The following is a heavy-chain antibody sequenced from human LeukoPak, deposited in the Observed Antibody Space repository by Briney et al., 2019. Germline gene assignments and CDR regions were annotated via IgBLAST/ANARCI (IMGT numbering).Heavy chain of an antibody. CDR1: GGSISCSSYY. CDR2: IYYSGST. CDR3: ARHNSGSYRTLDY. J-gene: IGHJ4*02. Sequence: SETLSPTCTVSGGSISCSSYYWGWIRQPPGKGLEWIGSIYYSGSTYYNPSLKSRVTISVDTSKNQFSLKLSSVTAADTAVYHCARHNSGSYRTLDYWGQGTLVTVSS. V-gene: IGHV4-39*01. D-gene: IGHD1-26*01.